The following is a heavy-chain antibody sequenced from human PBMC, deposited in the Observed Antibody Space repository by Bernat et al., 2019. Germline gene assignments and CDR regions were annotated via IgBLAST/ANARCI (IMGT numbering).Heavy chain of an antibody. D-gene: IGHD5-18*01. CDR3: ARGDTAMGTFVY. J-gene: IGHJ4*02. Sequence: QVQLVQSGAEVKKPVSSVKVSCKAYGGTFSSYAISWGRQAPGQGREWMGGNIPIFGTANYAQKFQGSVTTTADESTSTAYMELSSLRSEDTAVYYCARGDTAMGTFVYWGQGTLVTVSS. CDR2: NIPIFGTA. CDR1: GGTFSSYA. V-gene: IGHV1-69*01.